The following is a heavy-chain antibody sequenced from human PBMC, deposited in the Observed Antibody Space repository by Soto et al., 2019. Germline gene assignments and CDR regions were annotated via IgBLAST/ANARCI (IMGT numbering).Heavy chain of an antibody. V-gene: IGHV4-31*03. CDR1: GGSISSGGYY. Sequence: SETLSLTCTVSGGSISSGGYYWSWIRQHPGKGLEWIGYIYYSGSTYYNPSLKSRVTISVDTAKNQFSLKLSSVTAADTAVYYCAREVVFLDYYYYMDVWGKGTTVTVSS. CDR3: AREVVFLDYYYYMDV. D-gene: IGHD3-3*02. J-gene: IGHJ6*03. CDR2: IYYSGST.